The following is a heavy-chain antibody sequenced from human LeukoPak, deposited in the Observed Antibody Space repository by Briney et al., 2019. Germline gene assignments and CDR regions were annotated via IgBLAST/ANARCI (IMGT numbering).Heavy chain of an antibody. CDR3: ARDTVRGVSGDYYYYGMDV. CDR1: GFTFSSYW. CDR2: IKQDRSEK. Sequence: PGGSLRLSCAASGFTFSSYWMSWVRQAPGKGLEWVANIKQDRSEKYYVDSAKGRFTISRDNAKNSLYLQMNSLRAEDTAVYYCARDTVRGVSGDYYYYGMDVWGQGTTVTVSS. V-gene: IGHV3-7*01. D-gene: IGHD3-10*01. J-gene: IGHJ6*02.